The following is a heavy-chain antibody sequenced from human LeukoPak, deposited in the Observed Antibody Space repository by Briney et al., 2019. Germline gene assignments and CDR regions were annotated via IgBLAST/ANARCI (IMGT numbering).Heavy chain of an antibody. CDR1: GGSISNSSSY. Sequence: SETLSLTCTVSGGSISNSSSYWGWIRQPPGKGLEWIGSIYYSGSTYYNPSLKSRVTISVDTSKNQFSLKLTSVTAADTAVYYCARGDCSSTICYSPMDVWGKGTTVTVSS. D-gene: IGHD2-2*01. CDR2: IYYSGST. V-gene: IGHV4-39*01. J-gene: IGHJ6*03. CDR3: ARGDCSSTICYSPMDV.